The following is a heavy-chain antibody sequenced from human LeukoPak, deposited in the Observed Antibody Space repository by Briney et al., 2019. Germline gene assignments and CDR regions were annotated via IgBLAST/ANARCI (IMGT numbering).Heavy chain of an antibody. V-gene: IGHV3-30-3*01. Sequence: GRSLRLSCAVSGFTFSDYAMHWVRQAPGKGLVWLAVISYDGTNKDYTNSVKGRFTISRDNSKNTLNLQMNSLRAEDTAVYYCARGNFDILTGYENDLFYYWGLGTLVTVSS. J-gene: IGHJ4*02. CDR1: GFTFSDYA. D-gene: IGHD3-9*01. CDR2: ISYDGTNK. CDR3: ARGNFDILTGYENDLFYY.